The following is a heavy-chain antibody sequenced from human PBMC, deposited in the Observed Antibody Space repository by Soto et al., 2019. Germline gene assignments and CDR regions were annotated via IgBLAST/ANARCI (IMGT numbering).Heavy chain of an antibody. CDR3: ARGSFSTGELDY. D-gene: IGHD7-27*01. J-gene: IGHJ4*02. CDR2: MNPNSGNT. CDR1: GYTFTSYD. Sequence: ASVKVSCKASGYTFTSYDINWVRQATGQGLEWMGWMNPNSGNTGYAQKFQGRVTMTRNTSISTAYMELSSLRSEDTAVYYCARGSFSTGELDYWGKGTLVTVSS. V-gene: IGHV1-8*02.